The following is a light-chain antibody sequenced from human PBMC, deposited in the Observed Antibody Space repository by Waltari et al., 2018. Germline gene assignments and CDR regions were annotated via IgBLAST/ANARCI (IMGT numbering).Light chain of an antibody. V-gene: IGLV3-21*03. CDR1: NIGTKT. CDR3: QVWDIDSDPSVV. Sequence: SYVLTQPPSVSVAPGRTARITCGGNNIGTKTAHWYQQKPGQAPVMVVYDDIDRPSGIPERFPGSNSGNTATLIINRVEAGDEADYYCQVWDIDSDPSVVFGGGTKLTVL. CDR2: DDI. J-gene: IGLJ2*01.